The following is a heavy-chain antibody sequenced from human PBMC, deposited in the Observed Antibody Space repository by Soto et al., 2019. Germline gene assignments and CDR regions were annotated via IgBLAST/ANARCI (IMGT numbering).Heavy chain of an antibody. D-gene: IGHD3-9*01. Sequence: GASGKGSCKAAGYAFTSYYMHWGRQAPGQGLEWMGIINPSGGSTSYAQKFQGRVTMARDTSTSTVYMELSSLRSEDTAVYYCARGPLFGYFDWFPTGGWFDPWGQGTLVTLSS. CDR1: GYAFTSYY. CDR3: ARGPLFGYFDWFPTGGWFDP. V-gene: IGHV1-46*01. J-gene: IGHJ5*02. CDR2: INPSGGST.